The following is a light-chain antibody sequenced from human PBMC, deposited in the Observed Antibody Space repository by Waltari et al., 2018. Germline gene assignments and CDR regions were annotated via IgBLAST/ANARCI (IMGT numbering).Light chain of an antibody. CDR2: YAS. CDR3: HHYNTWPPGT. CDR1: QTVNAN. V-gene: IGKV3-15*01. Sequence: EIVMTHSPATLSVSPGERATPPCRASQTVNANLAWYQRTPGQAPRLLIYYASKRATGIPARFSGSGSWTDFTLTISSLQSEDFGIYYCHHYNTWPPGTFGQGTKLDNK. J-gene: IGKJ2*02.